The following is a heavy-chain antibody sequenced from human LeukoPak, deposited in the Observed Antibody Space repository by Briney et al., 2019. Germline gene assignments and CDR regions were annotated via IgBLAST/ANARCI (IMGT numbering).Heavy chain of an antibody. CDR3: ARGGSGPYPRLDY. Sequence: SETLSLTCTVSGGSISSYYWSWIRQSPGKGLEWIGYIFYSGSTYYSPSLKSRVTISVDTSKNQFSLKLSSVTAADTAVYYCARGGSGPYPRLDYWGQGSLVTVSS. J-gene: IGHJ4*02. V-gene: IGHV4-59*01. CDR2: IFYSGST. CDR1: GGSISSYY. D-gene: IGHD6-19*01.